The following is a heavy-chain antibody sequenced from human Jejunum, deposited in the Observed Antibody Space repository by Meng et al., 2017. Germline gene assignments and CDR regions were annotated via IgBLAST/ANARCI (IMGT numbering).Heavy chain of an antibody. CDR3: ARKFGGDF. V-gene: IGHV3-23*01. D-gene: IGHD3-10*01. CDR1: GFTFSSQL. J-gene: IGHJ4*02. CDR2: IGGSGDTT. Sequence: EVQLWESGGGLALPGESLRLSCEASGFTFSSQLRSGVRQAPGKGLEWVSCIGGSGDTTYYADSVKGRFTISRDNSKNTLYLQMNNLRAEDTAVYYCARKFGGDFWGQGTLVTVSS.